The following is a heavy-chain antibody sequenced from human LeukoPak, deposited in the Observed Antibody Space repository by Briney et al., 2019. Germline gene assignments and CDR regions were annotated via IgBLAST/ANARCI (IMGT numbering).Heavy chain of an antibody. CDR1: GYTFTSYY. D-gene: IGHD6-19*01. CDR2: INPSGGST. CDR3: ARGYSSGY. V-gene: IGHV1-46*01. J-gene: IGHJ4*02. Sequence: GASVKVSCKASGYTFTSYYIHWVRQAPGQGLEWMGLINPSGGSTNYAQKFQGRVTMTRDTSISTAYMELSRLRSDDTAVYYCARGYSSGYWGQGTLVTVSS.